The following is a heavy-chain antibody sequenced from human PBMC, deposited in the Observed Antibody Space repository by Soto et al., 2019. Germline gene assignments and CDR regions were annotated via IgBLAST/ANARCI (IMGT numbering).Heavy chain of an antibody. D-gene: IGHD4-17*01. CDR2: ISSSSSYT. V-gene: IGHV3-11*06. Sequence: GGSLRLSCAASGFTFSDYYMSWIRQAPGKGLEWVSYISSSSSYTNYADSVKGRFTISRDNAKNSLYLQMNSLRAEDTAVYYCAGEGDYGDYDAFDIWGQGTMVTVSS. CDR1: GFTFSDYY. J-gene: IGHJ3*02. CDR3: AGEGDYGDYDAFDI.